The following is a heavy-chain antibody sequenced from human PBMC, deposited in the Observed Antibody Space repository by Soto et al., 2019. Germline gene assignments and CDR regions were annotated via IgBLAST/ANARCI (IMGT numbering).Heavy chain of an antibody. CDR1: GGSISSSNW. J-gene: IGHJ4*02. Sequence: QVQLQESGPGLVKPSGTLSLTCAVSGGSISSSNWWSWVRQPPGKGLEWIGEIYHSGSTNYNPSLQSRVTISVDKSKNQFSLKLSSVTAADTAVYYCARTAGGRTMIDPDYFDYWGQGTLVTVSS. V-gene: IGHV4-4*02. CDR2: IYHSGST. CDR3: ARTAGGRTMIDPDYFDY. D-gene: IGHD3-22*01.